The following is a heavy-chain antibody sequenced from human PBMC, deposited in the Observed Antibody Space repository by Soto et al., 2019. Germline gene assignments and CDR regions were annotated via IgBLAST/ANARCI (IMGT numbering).Heavy chain of an antibody. Sequence: QLLLVEPGGGVVQSGTSLRLSCAASGVTSRNYGMNCARQAPGKGLEWVAVISSDGSYEYYGDSVKGRFTVSRDNSKNTLYVQMDSLRAEDTALYYCVKSNDLGDCDCTVDYWGQGALVTVPS. CDR1: GVTSRNYG. V-gene: IGHV3-30*18. D-gene: IGHD4-17*01. J-gene: IGHJ4*02. CDR2: ISSDGSYE. CDR3: VKSNDLGDCDCTVDY.